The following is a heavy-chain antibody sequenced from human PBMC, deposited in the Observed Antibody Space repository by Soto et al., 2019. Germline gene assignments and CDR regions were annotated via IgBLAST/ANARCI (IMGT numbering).Heavy chain of an antibody. CDR1: GASISSSSHY. D-gene: IGHD3-10*01. CDR2: ISYTGST. J-gene: IGHJ4*02. V-gene: IGHV4-39*01. Sequence: PSETLSLTCTVSGASISSSSHYWGWLRQPPGKGLEWIGSISYTGSTSCNPSLKSRVTISVDTSKNQFSLKLNSVTAADTAVYYCARLGAYGSGSYDHWGQGTLVTVSS. CDR3: ARLGAYGSGSYDH.